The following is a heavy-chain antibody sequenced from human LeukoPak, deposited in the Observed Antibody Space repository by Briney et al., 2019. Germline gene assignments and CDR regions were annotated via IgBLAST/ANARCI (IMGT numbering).Heavy chain of an antibody. D-gene: IGHD6-6*01. CDR3: ARIGGLGIAARPNGGYYYYYMDV. J-gene: IGHJ6*03. CDR1: GGSISSYY. V-gene: IGHV4-59*12. Sequence: SETLSLTCTVSGGSISSYYWSWIRQPPGKGLEWIGYIYYSGSTNYNPSLKSRITISVDTSKNQFSLKLSSVTAADTAVYYCARIGGLGIAARPNGGYYYYYMDVWGKGTTVTVSS. CDR2: IYYSGST.